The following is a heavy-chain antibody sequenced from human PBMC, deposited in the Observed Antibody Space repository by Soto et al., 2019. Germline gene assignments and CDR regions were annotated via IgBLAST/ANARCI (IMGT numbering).Heavy chain of an antibody. CDR1: GGTFSSYT. CDR3: ARRPRDSNYYMDV. Sequence: QVQLVQSGAEVKKHGSSVKVSCKASGGTFSSYTISWVRQAPGQGLEWMGRIIPILGIANYAQKFQGRVTITEDKSTSTAYMELSSLRSEDTAVYYCARRPRDSNYYMDVWGKGTTVTVSS. D-gene: IGHD4-4*01. V-gene: IGHV1-69*02. CDR2: IIPILGIA. J-gene: IGHJ6*03.